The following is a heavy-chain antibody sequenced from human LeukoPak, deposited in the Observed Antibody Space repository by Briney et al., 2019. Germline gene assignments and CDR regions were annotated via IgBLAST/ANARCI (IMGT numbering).Heavy chain of an antibody. J-gene: IGHJ4*02. D-gene: IGHD3-10*01. V-gene: IGHV1-3*01. CDR2: INAGNGNT. Sequence: GASVKVSCKASGYTFTSYAMHWVRQAPGQRLEWMGWINAGNGNTKYSQEFQGRVTITRDTSASTAYMELRSLRSDDTAVYYCARDMGHYFDYWGQGTLVTVSS. CDR1: GYTFTSYA. CDR3: ARDMGHYFDY.